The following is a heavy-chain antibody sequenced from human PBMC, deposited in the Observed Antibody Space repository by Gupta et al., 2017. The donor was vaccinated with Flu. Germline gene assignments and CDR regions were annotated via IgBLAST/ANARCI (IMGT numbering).Heavy chain of an antibody. CDR2: ISGGTT. D-gene: IGHD4-17*01. V-gene: IGHV3-23*01. CDR3: VKDAGYGEYAY. J-gene: IGHJ1*01. Sequence: EVQLLESGGDLAQPGGSLRLSWAASGFSFSAFGMRWVRQAPGKGLEWVSTISGGTTYYADSVKGRFTISRDTSRNTLFLQMNSLRAEDTAVYYCVKDAGYGEYAYWGQGTLLTVSS. CDR1: GFSFSAFG.